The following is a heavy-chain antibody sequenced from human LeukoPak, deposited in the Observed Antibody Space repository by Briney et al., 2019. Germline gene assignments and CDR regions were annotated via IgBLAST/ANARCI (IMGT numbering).Heavy chain of an antibody. J-gene: IGHJ6*02. Sequence: SETLSRTGTVSGFSSSSYYWSWIRQPPGKGLEWIGYIYYSGSTNYNPSLKSRVTISVDTSKNQFSLKLSSVTAADTAVYYCARVGGYSYYYYYGMGVWGQGTTVTVSS. D-gene: IGHD3-3*01. V-gene: IGHV4-59*01. CDR3: ARVGGYSYYYYYGMGV. CDR2: IYYSGST. CDR1: GFSSSSYY.